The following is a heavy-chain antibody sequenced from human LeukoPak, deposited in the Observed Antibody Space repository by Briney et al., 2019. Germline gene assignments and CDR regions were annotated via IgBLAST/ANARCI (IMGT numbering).Heavy chain of an antibody. J-gene: IGHJ5*01. CDR2: INSDGSST. CDR1: GFTFSRYW. Sequence: GGSLRLSCAASGFTFSRYWMHWVRQAPGKGLVWVSRINSDGSSTNYADSVKGRFTISRDNAKNTLYLQMNSLRAEDTAVYYCAREGEYTNNWCVYWGQGTLVTVSS. CDR3: AREGEYTNNWCVY. D-gene: IGHD2-2*02. V-gene: IGHV3-74*01.